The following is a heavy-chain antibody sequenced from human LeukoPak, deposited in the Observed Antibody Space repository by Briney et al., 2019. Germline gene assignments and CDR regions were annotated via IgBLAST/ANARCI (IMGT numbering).Heavy chain of an antibody. J-gene: IGHJ6*02. CDR2: ISSSSSYI. Sequence: PGGSLRLSCAASGFTFSSYSMNWVRQAPGKGLEWVSSISSSSSYIYYADSVKGRFTISRDNAENSLYLQMNSLRAEDTAVYYCARDQRYCSSTSCYNYYGMDVWGQGTTVTVSS. CDR1: GFTFSSYS. CDR3: ARDQRYCSSTSCYNYYGMDV. V-gene: IGHV3-21*01. D-gene: IGHD2-2*02.